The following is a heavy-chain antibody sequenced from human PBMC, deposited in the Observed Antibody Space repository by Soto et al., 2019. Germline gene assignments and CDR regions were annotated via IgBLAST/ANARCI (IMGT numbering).Heavy chain of an antibody. Sequence: EVQLVESGGGLVQPGGSLKLSCSASGLTFGASALQWARQASGKGLEWLGRIGSRGETYATTYAASVKGRFTISRDDSKKTAYLQMNSLEGEDAAVYYCSWDDSDWFFNWGRGTLVTVSS. CDR1: GLTFGASA. V-gene: IGHV3-73*02. J-gene: IGHJ4*02. CDR2: IGSRGETYAT. D-gene: IGHD3-9*01. CDR3: SWDDSDWFFN.